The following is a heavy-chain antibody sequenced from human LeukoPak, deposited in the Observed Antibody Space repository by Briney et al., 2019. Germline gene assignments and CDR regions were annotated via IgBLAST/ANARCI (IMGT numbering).Heavy chain of an antibody. V-gene: IGHV3-7*01. CDR1: GIMFSGYW. CDR2: IKQHGTEK. J-gene: IGHJ4*02. Sequence: GGSLRLSCTASGIMFSGYWMSWARQAPGKGLEWVANIKQHGTEKYYVDSVKGRFTISRDDAKKSVYLQMNSLRDEDTAVYYCASDGGPFDHWGQGILVTVAS. CDR3: ASDGGPFDH. D-gene: IGHD3-16*01.